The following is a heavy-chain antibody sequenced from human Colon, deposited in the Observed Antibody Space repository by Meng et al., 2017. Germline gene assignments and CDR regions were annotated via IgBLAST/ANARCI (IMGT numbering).Heavy chain of an antibody. CDR2: IWNDGDTT. CDR1: GFNFTKYG. Sequence: LGELGGGVAQPARSLGLSCPPSGFNFTKYGMHWIRQAPGRGLEWVAAIWNDGDTTFYSDSVKGRFTISRDNSDNTLYLRMDGLSAEDTAIYYCARDPGSAWLAYYFDSWGQGTLVTVSS. CDR3: ARDPGSAWLAYYFDS. J-gene: IGHJ4*02. D-gene: IGHD3-10*01. V-gene: IGHV3-33*01.